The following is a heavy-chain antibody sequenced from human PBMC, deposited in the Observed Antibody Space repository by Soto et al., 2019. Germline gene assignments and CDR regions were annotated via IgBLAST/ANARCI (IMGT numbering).Heavy chain of an antibody. Sequence: GESLKISCQGSGYTFPKHCISWVRQVPGKGLEWMGRSDPSDSYTNYSPSFEGHVTMSVDNSISTAYLQWSSLKASDTAMYFCARHVTYTWDEERYDNSGTPDGFDIWGQGTMVTVSS. J-gene: IGHJ3*02. V-gene: IGHV5-10-1*01. CDR1: GYTFPKHC. D-gene: IGHD3-22*01. CDR3: ARHVTYTWDEERYDNSGTPDGFDI. CDR2: SDPSDSYT.